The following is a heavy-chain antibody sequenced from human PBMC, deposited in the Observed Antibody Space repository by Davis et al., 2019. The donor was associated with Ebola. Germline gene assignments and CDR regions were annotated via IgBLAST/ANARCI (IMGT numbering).Heavy chain of an antibody. CDR1: GFIFSRYA. Sequence: GESLKISRAASGFIFSRYAMHWVRPPSGKGLEWVGRIRSKANSYATAYAASVKGRFTISRDDSKNTAYLQMNSLKTEDTAVYYCSTSDGYGVDYWGQGTLVTVSS. V-gene: IGHV3-73*01. CDR3: STSDGYGVDY. CDR2: IRSKANSYAT. D-gene: IGHD5-18*01. J-gene: IGHJ4*02.